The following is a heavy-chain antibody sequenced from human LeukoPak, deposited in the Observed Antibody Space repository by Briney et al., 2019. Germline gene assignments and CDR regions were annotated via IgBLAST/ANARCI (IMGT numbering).Heavy chain of an antibody. CDR1: GFTFSSYG. CDR2: ISYDGSNK. V-gene: IGHV3-30*18. J-gene: IGHJ6*02. D-gene: IGHD2-21*01. Sequence: GSLRLSCAASGFTFSSYGMHWVRQAPGKGLEWVAVISYDGSNKYYADSVKGRFTISRDNSKNTLYLQMNSLRAEDTAVYYCANYVASYGMDVWGQGTTVTVSS. CDR3: ANYVASYGMDV.